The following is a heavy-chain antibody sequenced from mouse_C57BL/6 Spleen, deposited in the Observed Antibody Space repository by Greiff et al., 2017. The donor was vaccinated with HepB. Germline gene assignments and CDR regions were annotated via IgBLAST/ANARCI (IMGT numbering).Heavy chain of an antibody. CDR1: GFSLTSYG. Sequence: VQLQQSGPGLVQPSQSLSITCTVSGFSLTSYGVHWVRQSPGKGLEWLGVIWRGGSTDYNAAFMSRLSITKDNSKSQVFFKMNSLQADDTAIYYCAKRDYGSSSIGYAMDYWGQGTSVTVSS. D-gene: IGHD1-1*01. J-gene: IGHJ4*01. CDR3: AKRDYGSSSIGYAMDY. V-gene: IGHV2-5*01. CDR2: IWRGGST.